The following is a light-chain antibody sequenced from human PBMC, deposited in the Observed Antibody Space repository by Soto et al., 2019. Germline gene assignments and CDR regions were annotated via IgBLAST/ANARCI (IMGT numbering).Light chain of an antibody. CDR3: SSYTISRTYV. CDR1: XXXVGAYNF. V-gene: IGLV2-14*03. Sequence: QSALTXPASVSGSPGQSXTXXXTXXXXXVGAYNFVSWHQQHPGKAPKLRIYNVYDRPSGISYRFSGSKSGNTASLTISGLQGEDEADYYCSSYTISRTYVFGTGTKLTVL. J-gene: IGLJ1*01. CDR2: NVY.